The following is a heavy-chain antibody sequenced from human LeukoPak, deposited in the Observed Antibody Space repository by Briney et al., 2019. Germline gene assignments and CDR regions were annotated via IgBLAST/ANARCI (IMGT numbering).Heavy chain of an antibody. CDR2: MNPNSGNT. V-gene: IGHV1-8*02. CDR1: GYTFTSYY. J-gene: IGHJ4*02. CDR3: ARTPYSGSTGGDY. D-gene: IGHD5-12*01. Sequence: ASVKVSCKASGYTFTSYYMHWVRQATGQGLEWMGWMNPNSGNTGYAQKFQGRVTMTRNTSISTAYMELSSLRSEDTAVYYCARTPYSGSTGGDYWGQGTLVTVSS.